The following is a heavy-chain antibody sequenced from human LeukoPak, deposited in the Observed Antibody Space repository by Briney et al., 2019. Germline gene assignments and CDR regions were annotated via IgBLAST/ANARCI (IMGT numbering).Heavy chain of an antibody. D-gene: IGHD2-21*01. J-gene: IGHJ4*02. CDR2: ISSSGSTI. CDR1: GFTFSDYY. V-gene: IGHV3-11*01. CDR3: ARALFESYFDY. Sequence: GGSLRLSCAASGFTFSDYYMSWIRQAPGKGLEWVSYISSSGSTIYYADPVKGRFTISRDNAKNSLYLQMNSLRAEDAAVYYCARALFESYFDYWGQGTLVTVSS.